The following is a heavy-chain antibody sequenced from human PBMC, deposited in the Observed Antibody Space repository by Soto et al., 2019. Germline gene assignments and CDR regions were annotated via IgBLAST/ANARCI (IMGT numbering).Heavy chain of an antibody. J-gene: IGHJ6*02. CDR2: ISGSGGST. V-gene: IGHV3-23*01. CDR1: GFTFSSYA. Sequence: GGSLRLSCAASGFTFSSYAMIWVRQAPGKGLEWVSAISGSGGSTYYADSVKGRFTISRDNSKNTLYLQMNSLRAEDTAVYYCAKYYDFWSGYLPGYGMDVWGQGTTVTVSS. D-gene: IGHD3-3*01. CDR3: AKYYDFWSGYLPGYGMDV.